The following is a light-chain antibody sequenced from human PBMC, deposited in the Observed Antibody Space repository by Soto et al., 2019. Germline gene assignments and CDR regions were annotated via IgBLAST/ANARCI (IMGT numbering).Light chain of an antibody. CDR2: AAS. CDR1: QGISSY. J-gene: IGKJ4*01. Sequence: DIQLTQSPSFLSASVGDTVAISCRASQGISSYLAWYQHKPGKAPNLLISAASTLQSGVPSRFSGSGSGTEFTLTISSLQPEDFATYYCQQLNSYPLSFGGGTKVDIK. V-gene: IGKV1-9*01. CDR3: QQLNSYPLS.